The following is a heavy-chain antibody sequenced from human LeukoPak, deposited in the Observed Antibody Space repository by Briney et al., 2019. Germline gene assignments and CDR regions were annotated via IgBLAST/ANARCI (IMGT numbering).Heavy chain of an antibody. D-gene: IGHD1-26*01. V-gene: IGHV3-30*02. CDR3: AKDVSAGRGVTY. CDR2: IRYDGSNK. CDR1: GFTFSSYA. Sequence: GGSLRLSCAASGFTFSSYAMHWVRQAPGKGLEWVAFIRYDGSNKYYADSVKGRFTISRDNSKNTLYLQMNSLRAEDTAVYYCAKDVSAGRGVTYWGQGTLVTVSS. J-gene: IGHJ4*02.